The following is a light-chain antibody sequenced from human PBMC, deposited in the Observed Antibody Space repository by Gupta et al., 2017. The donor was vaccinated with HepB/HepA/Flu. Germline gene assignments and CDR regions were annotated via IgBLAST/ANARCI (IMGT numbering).Light chain of an antibody. Sequence: ALTQPPTLSGSPGQPITISCPGTSSDVGGYNYVSCYQQHPGKAPKLMIYDVSNRPSGVSNRFSGSKSGNTASLTISGLQAEDEADYYCSSYTSSSTLVVFGGGTKLTVL. J-gene: IGLJ2*01. V-gene: IGLV2-14*03. CDR3: SSYTSSSTLVV. CDR1: SSDVGGYNY. CDR2: DVS.